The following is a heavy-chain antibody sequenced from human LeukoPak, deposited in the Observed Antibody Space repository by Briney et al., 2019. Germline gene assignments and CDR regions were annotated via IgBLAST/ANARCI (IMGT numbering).Heavy chain of an antibody. D-gene: IGHD3-22*01. Sequence: GASVKVSCKASGYSFTSYGLSWVRQAPGQGLEWMGWISAYNGNTNYAQKLQGRVTMTTDTSTSTAYMELRSLRSDDTAVYYCARDTDYYDSSGYDTTSFDYWGQGTLVTVSS. J-gene: IGHJ4*02. CDR1: GYSFTSYG. CDR3: ARDTDYYDSSGYDTTSFDY. CDR2: ISAYNGNT. V-gene: IGHV1-18*01.